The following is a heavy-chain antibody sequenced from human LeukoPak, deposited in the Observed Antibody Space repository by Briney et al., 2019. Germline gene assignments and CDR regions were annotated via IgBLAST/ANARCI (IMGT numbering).Heavy chain of an antibody. J-gene: IGHJ3*02. D-gene: IGHD3-22*01. V-gene: IGHV3-66*04. CDR3: ARLMDDSSGYFPDAFDI. Sequence: PGGSLRLSCAASGFTVSSNYMSWVRQAPGKGLEWVSVIYSGGSTYYADSVKGRFTISRDISKNTLYLQMNSLRAEDTSVYYCARLMDDSSGYFPDAFDIWGQGTMVTVSS. CDR2: IYSGGST. CDR1: GFTVSSNY.